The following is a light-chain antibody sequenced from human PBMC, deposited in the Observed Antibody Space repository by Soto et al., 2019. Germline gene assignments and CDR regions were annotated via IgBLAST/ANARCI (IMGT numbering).Light chain of an antibody. V-gene: IGLV1-44*01. Sequence: QSVLAQPPSASDTPGHRVTISCSGSSSNIGSNTVNWYQQLPGTAPKLLIYSNNQRPSGVPDRFSGSKSGTSASLAISGFQSEDEADYYCAAWDDSLNGWVFGGGTNVTVL. CDR2: SNN. CDR3: AAWDDSLNGWV. J-gene: IGLJ3*02. CDR1: SSNIGSNT.